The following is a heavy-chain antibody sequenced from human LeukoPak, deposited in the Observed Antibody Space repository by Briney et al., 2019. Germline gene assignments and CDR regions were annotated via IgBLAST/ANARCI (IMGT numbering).Heavy chain of an antibody. V-gene: IGHV3-23*01. CDR3: ARPRSTMWGLGAFDI. Sequence: PGGSLRLSCAASQFSFSSYVMSWVRQAPGKGLELVSAISGTGTSTYYAHSVTGRFTIPRDNSKNTPYLQLNSLRADDTAVYYCARPRSTMWGLGAFDIWGQGTMVTVSS. D-gene: IGHD1-1*01. CDR2: ISGTGTST. CDR1: QFSFSSYV. J-gene: IGHJ3*02.